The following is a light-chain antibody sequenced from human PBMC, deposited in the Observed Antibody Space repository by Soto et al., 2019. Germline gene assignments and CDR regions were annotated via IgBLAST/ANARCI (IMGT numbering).Light chain of an antibody. V-gene: IGLV2-14*01. J-gene: IGLJ1*01. CDR2: EVS. Sequence: LTQPASVSGSPGQSITIPCTGTSRDVGAYNFVSWYQHHPGKAPKLMIYEVSNRPSGLSNRFSGSKSGNTASLTISGLQAEDEADYYCSSYTTSSTPVYVFGTGTKVTVL. CDR3: SSYTTSSTPVYV. CDR1: SRDVGAYNF.